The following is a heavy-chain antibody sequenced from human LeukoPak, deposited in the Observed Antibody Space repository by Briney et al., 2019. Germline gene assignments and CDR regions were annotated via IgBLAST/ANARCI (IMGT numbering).Heavy chain of an antibody. CDR1: GGSISSGGYS. V-gene: IGHV4-30-2*01. D-gene: IGHD2-2*01. Sequence: SSQTLSLTCAVSGGSISSGGYSWSWIRQPPGKGLEWIGYIYHSGSTYYNPSLKSRVTISVDRPKNQFSLKLSSVTAADTAVYYCARHVGYCSSTSCYGSYGMDVWGQGTTVTVSS. CDR3: ARHVGYCSSTSCYGSYGMDV. J-gene: IGHJ6*02. CDR2: IYHSGST.